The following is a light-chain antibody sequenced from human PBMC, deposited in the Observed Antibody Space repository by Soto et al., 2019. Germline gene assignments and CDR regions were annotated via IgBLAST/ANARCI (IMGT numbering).Light chain of an antibody. CDR1: SSDVGGSNY. Sequence: QSALIQPASVSGSPGQSITISCTGTSSDVGGSNYVSWYQHHPHRAPKLLIYEVSYRPSGVSNRFSGSKSGNTASLTISGLQADDEADYHCSSYTSSTTPYVFGTGTKVTVL. CDR2: EVS. V-gene: IGLV2-14*01. J-gene: IGLJ1*01. CDR3: SSYTSSTTPYV.